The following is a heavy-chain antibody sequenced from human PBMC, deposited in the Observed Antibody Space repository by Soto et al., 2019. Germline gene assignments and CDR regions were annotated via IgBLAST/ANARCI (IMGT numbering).Heavy chain of an antibody. J-gene: IGHJ4*02. CDR1: GFTFSSYE. CDR3: AREVGDYGDSYFDY. V-gene: IGHV3-48*03. D-gene: IGHD4-17*01. Sequence: PVGSLRLSCAASGFTFSSYEMNWVRQAPGKGLEWVSYISSSGSTIYYADSVKGRFTISRDNAKNSLYLQMNSLRAEDTAVYYCAREVGDYGDSYFDYWGQGTLVTVSS. CDR2: ISSSGSTI.